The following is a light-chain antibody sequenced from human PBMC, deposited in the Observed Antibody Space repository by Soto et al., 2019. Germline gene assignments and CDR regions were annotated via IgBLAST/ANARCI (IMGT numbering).Light chain of an antibody. CDR3: QQYAGSPLA. V-gene: IGKV3-20*01. J-gene: IGKJ4*01. Sequence: EIVMTQSPGTLSLSPEERATLSCRASQSVSSTYLAWYQQRPGQAPRLLIYGASSRATGIPDRFSGSGSGTDFTLTISRLEPEDFAVYYCQQYAGSPLAFGGGTKVEIK. CDR1: QSVSSTY. CDR2: GAS.